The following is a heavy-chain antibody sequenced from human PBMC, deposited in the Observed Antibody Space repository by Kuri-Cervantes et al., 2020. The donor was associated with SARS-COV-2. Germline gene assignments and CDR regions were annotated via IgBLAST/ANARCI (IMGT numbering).Heavy chain of an antibody. Sequence: GESLKISCAASGFSFSSYAMSWVRQAPGKGLEWVSAISGSGGSTYYADSVKGRFTISRDNSKNTLYLQMNSLRAEDTAVYYCARDYYDSSGYRPSFDYWGQGTLVTVSS. CDR3: ARDYYDSSGYRPSFDY. J-gene: IGHJ4*02. CDR1: GFSFSSYA. D-gene: IGHD3-22*01. CDR2: ISGSGGST. V-gene: IGHV3-23*01.